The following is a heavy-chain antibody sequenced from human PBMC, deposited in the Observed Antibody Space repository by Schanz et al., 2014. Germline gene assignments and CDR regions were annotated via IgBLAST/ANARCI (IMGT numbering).Heavy chain of an antibody. V-gene: IGHV1-18*01. CDR3: SPDEVALVYATPFDF. CDR2: ISGYNGNT. J-gene: IGHJ4*02. CDR1: GYTFSNFG. D-gene: IGHD2-8*01. Sequence: QVQLVQSGAEVQKPGASVIISCKASGYTFSNFGISWVRQAPGQGLEWMGWISGYNGNTNYALKLQDRVTMTTNMSTNTAYMELRSLRSDDSAVYYVSPDEVALVYATPFDFWGQGTLVTVSS.